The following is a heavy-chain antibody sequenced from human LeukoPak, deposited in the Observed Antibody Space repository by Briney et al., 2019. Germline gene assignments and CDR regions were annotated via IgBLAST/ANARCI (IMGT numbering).Heavy chain of an antibody. V-gene: IGHV1-2*02. J-gene: IGHJ4*02. Sequence: ASVKVSCKASGYTFTGNDMHWVRQAPGQGLEWMGWINPNSGGTNYAQKFQGRVTMTRDTSISTAYMELSRLRSDDTAVYYCARDAVDIVVVPADDLVDYWGQGTLVTVSS. CDR2: INPNSGGT. CDR3: ARDAVDIVVVPADDLVDY. D-gene: IGHD2-2*01. CDR1: GYTFTGND.